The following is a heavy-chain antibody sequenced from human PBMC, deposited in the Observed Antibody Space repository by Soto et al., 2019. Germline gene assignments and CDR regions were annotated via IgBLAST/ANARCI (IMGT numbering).Heavy chain of an antibody. Sequence: ASVKVSCKASGGTFSSYAISWVRQAPGQGLEWMGWISAYNGNTNYAQKLQGRVTMTTDTSTSTAYMELRSLRSDDTAVYYCVRAGYSSGWYAYWGQGTLVTVSS. CDR1: GGTFSSYA. CDR2: ISAYNGNT. D-gene: IGHD6-19*01. J-gene: IGHJ4*02. CDR3: VRAGYSSGWYAY. V-gene: IGHV1-18*01.